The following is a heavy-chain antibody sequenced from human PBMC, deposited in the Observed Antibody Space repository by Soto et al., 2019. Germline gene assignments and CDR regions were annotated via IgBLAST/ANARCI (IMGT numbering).Heavy chain of an antibody. CDR3: ARQGYDSGGYPQAHDAFDI. CDR1: GYSFTSYW. V-gene: IGHV5-10-1*04. Sequence: GESLKISCKGSGYSFTSYWISWVRQMPGKGLEWMGRIDPSDSYTNYSPSFQGQVTISADKSISTAYLQWSSLKASDTAMYYCARQGYDSGGYPQAHDAFDIWGQGTMVTVSS. D-gene: IGHD3-22*01. J-gene: IGHJ3*02. CDR2: IDPSDSYT.